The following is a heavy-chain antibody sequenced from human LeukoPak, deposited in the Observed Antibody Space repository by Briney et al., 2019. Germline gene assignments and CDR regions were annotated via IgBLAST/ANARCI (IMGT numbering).Heavy chain of an antibody. CDR1: GGSISSYH. Sequence: SETLSLTCTVSGGSISSYHWSWIRQPPGKGLEGIGYIYYSGSTNYNPSLKSRVTISVDTSKNQFSLKLSSVTAADTAVYYCARMTYYYGSGSLEYWGQGTLVTVSS. CDR3: ARMTYYYGSGSLEY. J-gene: IGHJ4*02. CDR2: IYYSGST. D-gene: IGHD3-10*01. V-gene: IGHV4-59*01.